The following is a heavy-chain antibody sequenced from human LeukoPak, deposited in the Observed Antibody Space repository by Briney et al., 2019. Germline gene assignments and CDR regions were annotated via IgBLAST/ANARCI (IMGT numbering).Heavy chain of an antibody. Sequence: GASVKVSCKASGYTFTGYYMHWVRQAPGQGLEWMGWISAYNGNTNYAQKLQGRVTMTTDTSTSTAYMELRSLRSDDTAVYYCARDRPDFWSGYFPPYYYCYMDVWGKGTTVTVSS. V-gene: IGHV1-18*04. CDR3: ARDRPDFWSGYFPPYYYCYMDV. J-gene: IGHJ6*03. D-gene: IGHD3-3*01. CDR1: GYTFTGYY. CDR2: ISAYNGNT.